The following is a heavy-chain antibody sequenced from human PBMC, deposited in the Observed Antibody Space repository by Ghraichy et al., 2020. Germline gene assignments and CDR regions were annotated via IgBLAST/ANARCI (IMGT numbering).Heavy chain of an antibody. V-gene: IGHV4-34*01. CDR1: GGSFSGYY. D-gene: IGHD6-6*01. Sequence: SETLSLTCAVYGGSFSGYYWSWIRQPPGKGLEWIGEINHSGSTNYNPSLKSRVTISVDTSKNQFSLKLSSVTAADTAVYYCARLGRSSSPTPYFDYWGQGTLVTVSS. J-gene: IGHJ4*02. CDR3: ARLGRSSSPTPYFDY. CDR2: INHSGST.